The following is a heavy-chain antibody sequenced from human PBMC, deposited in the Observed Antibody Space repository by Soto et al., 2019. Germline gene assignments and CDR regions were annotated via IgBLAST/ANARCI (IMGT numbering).Heavy chain of an antibody. V-gene: IGHV4-59*01. Sequence: SETLSLTYTVSGGSISSYYWSWIRQPPGKGLEWIGYIYYSGSTNYNPSLKSRVTISVDTSKNQFSLKLSSVTAADTAVYYCARVIGYCSGGSCYLNWFDPWGQGTLVTVSS. CDR2: IYYSGST. D-gene: IGHD2-15*01. CDR3: ARVIGYCSGGSCYLNWFDP. CDR1: GGSISSYY. J-gene: IGHJ5*02.